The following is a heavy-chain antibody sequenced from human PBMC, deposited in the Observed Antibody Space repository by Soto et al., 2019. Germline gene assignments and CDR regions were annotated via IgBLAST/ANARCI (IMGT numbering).Heavy chain of an antibody. CDR2: VSGNGGNT. Sequence: GGSLRLSCVASGFSFSSYTMNWVRRAPGKGLEWVSGVSGNGGNTYYADSGKGRFSISRDNSKNTLYLQLNSLRAEDTAIYYCAKYRMGASGWFDPWGQGTPVTVSS. V-gene: IGHV3-23*01. J-gene: IGHJ5*02. D-gene: IGHD1-26*01. CDR3: AKYRMGASGWFDP. CDR1: GFSFSSYT.